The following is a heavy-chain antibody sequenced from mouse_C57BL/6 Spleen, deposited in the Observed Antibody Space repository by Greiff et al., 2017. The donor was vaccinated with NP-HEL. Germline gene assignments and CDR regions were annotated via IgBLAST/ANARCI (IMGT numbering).Heavy chain of an antibody. V-gene: IGHV14-4*01. CDR3: TGSSFFAY. D-gene: IGHD1-1*01. J-gene: IGHJ3*01. Sequence: VQLQQSGAELVRPGASVKLSCTASGFNIKDDYMHWVKPRPEQGLEWIGWIDPENGDTEYASKFQGKATITADTSSNTAYLQLSSLTSEDTAVYYCTGSSFFAYWGQGTLVTVSA. CDR2: IDPENGDT. CDR1: GFNIKDDY.